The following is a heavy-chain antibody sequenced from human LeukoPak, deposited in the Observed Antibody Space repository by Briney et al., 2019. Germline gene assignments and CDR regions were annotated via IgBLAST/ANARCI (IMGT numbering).Heavy chain of an antibody. V-gene: IGHV4-34*01. J-gene: IGHJ6*02. CDR1: GGSFSGYY. D-gene: IGHD6-19*01. CDR2: INHSGST. Sequence: PSETLSLTCAVYGGSFSGYYWSWIRQPPGKGLEWIGEINHSGSTNYNPSLESRVTISVDTSKNQFSLKLSSVTAADTAVYYCARGGSSGWYGTHYYYYGMDVWGQGTTVTVSS. CDR3: ARGGSSGWYGTHYYYYGMDV.